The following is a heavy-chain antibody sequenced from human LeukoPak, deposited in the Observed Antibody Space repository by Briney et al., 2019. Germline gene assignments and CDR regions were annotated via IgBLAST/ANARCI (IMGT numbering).Heavy chain of an antibody. J-gene: IGHJ2*01. D-gene: IGHD2-2*01. CDR2: IYTSGST. CDR1: GGSISSGSYY. V-gene: IGHV4-61*02. CDR3: ARDRGAVPAALLGYYWYFDL. Sequence: PSETLSLTCTVSGGSISSGSYYWSWIRQPAGKGLEWIGRIYTSGSTNYNPSLKSRVTMSVDTSKNQFSLKLSSVTAADTAVYYCARDRGAVPAALLGYYWYFDLWGRGTLVTVSS.